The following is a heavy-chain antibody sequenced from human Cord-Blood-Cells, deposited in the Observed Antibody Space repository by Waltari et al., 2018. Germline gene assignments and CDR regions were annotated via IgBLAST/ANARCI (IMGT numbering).Heavy chain of an antibody. CDR3: ARRGYDDAFDI. J-gene: IGHJ3*02. Sequence: QVQLQESGPGLGKPSQTLSLTCTVFGGSISSGVYFWSWIRQHPGKGREWIGYIYYSRSTYYNPSLKSRVTISLDTSKNQFSLKLSSVTAAYTAVYYCARRGYDDAFDIWRQGTMVTVSS. V-gene: IGHV4-31*03. D-gene: IGHD5-12*01. CDR1: GGSISSGVYF. CDR2: IYYSRST.